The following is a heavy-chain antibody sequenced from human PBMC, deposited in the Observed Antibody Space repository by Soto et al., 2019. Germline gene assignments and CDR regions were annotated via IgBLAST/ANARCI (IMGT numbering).Heavy chain of an antibody. Sequence: GESLKISCKGSGYSFTSYWISWVRQVPGKGLEWMGRIDPSDSYTNYSPSFQGHVTISADKSISTAYLQWSSLKASDTAMYYCARLQPAAGDNDLTFDYWGQGILVTVSS. D-gene: IGHD6-13*01. V-gene: IGHV5-10-1*01. J-gene: IGHJ4*02. CDR3: ARLQPAAGDNDLTFDY. CDR2: IDPSDSYT. CDR1: GYSFTSYW.